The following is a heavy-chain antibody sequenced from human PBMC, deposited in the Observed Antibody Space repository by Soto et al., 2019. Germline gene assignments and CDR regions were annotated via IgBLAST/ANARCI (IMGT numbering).Heavy chain of an antibody. D-gene: IGHD3-10*01. V-gene: IGHV1-69*12. J-gene: IGHJ4*02. CDR1: GGTFSSYA. CDR2: IIPIFGTA. CDR3: ARQMVRGVMRESVDY. Sequence: QVQLVQSGAEVKKPGSSVKVSCKASGGTFSSYAISWVRQAPGQGLEWMGGIIPIFGTANYAQKFEGRVTITADESTSTAYMELSSLRSEDTAVYYCARQMVRGVMRESVDYWGQGTLVTVSS.